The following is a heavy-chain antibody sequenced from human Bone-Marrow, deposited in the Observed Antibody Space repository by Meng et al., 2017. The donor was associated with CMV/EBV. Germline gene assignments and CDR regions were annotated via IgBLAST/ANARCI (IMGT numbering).Heavy chain of an antibody. CDR3: ARVGRDYDSSGYLDYFDY. V-gene: IGHV4-61*01. CDR1: SGSVSSGSYY. Sequence: SETLSLTCTVSSGSVSSGSYYWSWIRQPPGKGLEWIGYIYYSGSTNYNPSLKSRVTISVDTSKNQFSLKLSSVTAADTAVYYCARVGRDYDSSGYLDYFDYWGQGTLVTVSS. D-gene: IGHD3-22*01. J-gene: IGHJ4*02. CDR2: IYYSGST.